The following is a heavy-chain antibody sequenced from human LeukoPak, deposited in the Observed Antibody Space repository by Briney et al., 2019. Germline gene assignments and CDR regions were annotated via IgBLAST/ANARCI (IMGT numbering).Heavy chain of an antibody. CDR1: GFTFSSYA. CDR2: ISGSGGST. J-gene: IGHJ4*02. CDR3: AKASNYDSSGYWAY. D-gene: IGHD3-22*01. V-gene: IGHV3-23*01. Sequence: GGSLRLSCAASGFTFSSYAMSWVRQAPGKGLEWVSAISGSGGSTYYADSVKGRFTISRDNSKNTLYLQMNSLRAEDTAVYYCAKASNYDSSGYWAYWGQGTLVTVSS.